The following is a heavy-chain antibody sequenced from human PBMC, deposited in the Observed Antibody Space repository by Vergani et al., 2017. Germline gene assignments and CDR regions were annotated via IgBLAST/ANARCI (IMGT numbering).Heavy chain of an antibody. D-gene: IGHD4-17*01. CDR1: GGTFSSYT. CDR2: IIPILGIA. V-gene: IGHV1-69*02. CDR3: ARPYGDYIGYFDY. Sequence: QVQLVQSGAEVKKPGSSVKVSCKASGGTFSSYTISWVRQAPGQGLEWMGRIIPILGIANYAQKFQGRVTITADKSTSTAYMELSSLRSEDTAVYYCARPYGDYIGYFDYWGQGTLVTVSS. J-gene: IGHJ4*02.